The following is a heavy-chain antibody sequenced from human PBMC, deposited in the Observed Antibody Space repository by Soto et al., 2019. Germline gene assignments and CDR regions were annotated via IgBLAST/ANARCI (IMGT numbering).Heavy chain of an antibody. J-gene: IGHJ6*02. CDR1: GFTFDDYA. V-gene: IGHV3-9*01. Sequence: EVQLVESGGGLVQPGRSLRLSCAASGFTFDDYAMHWVRQAPGKGLEWVSGMSWNSGSIGYADSVKGRFTISRDNAKNSLYLQMNSLRAEDTAMYYCAKDFNGGYYYGMDVWGQGTTVTVSS. D-gene: IGHD4-17*01. CDR3: AKDFNGGYYYGMDV. CDR2: MSWNSGSI.